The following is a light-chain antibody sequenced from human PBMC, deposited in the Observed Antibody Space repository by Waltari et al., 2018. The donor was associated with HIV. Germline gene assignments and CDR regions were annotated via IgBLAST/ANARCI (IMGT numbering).Light chain of an antibody. CDR2: AAS. CDR3: QQSFSNPRT. J-gene: IGKJ1*01. V-gene: IGKV1-39*01. CDR1: QSVSSY. Sequence: DIQVTQSPSSLSASVGDRVTITCRASQSVSSYLNWYQQKPGQAPKLLMYAASSLQSGVPSRFSGSGSWTDFTLTISSLQPEDFATYYCQQSFSNPRTFGQGTRVEMK.